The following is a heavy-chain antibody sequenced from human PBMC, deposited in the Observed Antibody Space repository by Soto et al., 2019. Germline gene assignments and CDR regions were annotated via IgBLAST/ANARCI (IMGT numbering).Heavy chain of an antibody. D-gene: IGHD2-2*01. Sequence: VASVKVSCKASGYTFTGYYMHWVRQAPGQGLEWMGWINPNSGGTNYAQKFQGRVTMTRDTSISTAYMELSRLRSDDTAVYYCARVISVPAARGNYYYYYGMDVWGQGTTVTVSS. CDR3: ARVISVPAARGNYYYYYGMDV. V-gene: IGHV1-2*02. CDR2: INPNSGGT. J-gene: IGHJ6*02. CDR1: GYTFTGYY.